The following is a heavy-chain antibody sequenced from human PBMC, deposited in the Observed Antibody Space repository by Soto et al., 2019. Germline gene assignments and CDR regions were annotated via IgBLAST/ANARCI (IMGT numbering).Heavy chain of an antibody. Sequence: GGSLRLSCAASGFTFSSYCMHWVRQAPGKGLVWVSRINGDGGSTSYSDYVKGRFTSSRDNAKNTLYLQMNRLRAEVTAVYYGARDNGYCSGGSCSDDAFDIWGQGTMVTVSS. CDR1: GFTFSSYC. D-gene: IGHD2-15*01. V-gene: IGHV3-74*01. CDR2: INGDGGST. J-gene: IGHJ3*02. CDR3: ARDNGYCSGGSCSDDAFDI.